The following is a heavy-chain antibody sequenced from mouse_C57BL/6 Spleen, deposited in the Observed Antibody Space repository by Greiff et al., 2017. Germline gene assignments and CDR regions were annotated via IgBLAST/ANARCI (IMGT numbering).Heavy chain of an antibody. Sequence: QVQLKQPGAELVMPGASVKLSCKASGYTFTSYWMHWVKQRPGQGLEWIGEIDPSDSYTNYNQKFKGKSTLTVDKSSSTAYMQLSSLTSEDSAVYYCARGGGSSHFDYWGQGTTLTVSS. D-gene: IGHD1-1*01. CDR2: IDPSDSYT. CDR3: ARGGGSSHFDY. V-gene: IGHV1-69*01. CDR1: GYTFTSYW. J-gene: IGHJ2*01.